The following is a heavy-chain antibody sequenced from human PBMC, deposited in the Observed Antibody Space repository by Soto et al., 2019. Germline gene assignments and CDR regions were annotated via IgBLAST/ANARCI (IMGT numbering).Heavy chain of an antibody. CDR1: GGSISSSSYY. CDR2: IYYSGST. Sequence: SETLSLTCTVSGGSISSSSYYWGWIRQPPGKGLEWIGSIYYSGSTYYNPSLKSRVTISVDTSKNQFSLKLSSVTAADTAVYYCARTHVVPAAAYYFDYWGQGTLVTVSS. V-gene: IGHV4-39*01. J-gene: IGHJ4*02. CDR3: ARTHVVPAAAYYFDY. D-gene: IGHD2-2*01.